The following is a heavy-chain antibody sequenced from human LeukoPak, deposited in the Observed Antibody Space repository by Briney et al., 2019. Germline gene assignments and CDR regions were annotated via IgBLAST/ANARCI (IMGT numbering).Heavy chain of an antibody. CDR1: GGTFSSYA. CDR2: IIPIFGTA. CDR3: ARARPFYDSSGYYYPDAFDI. D-gene: IGHD3-22*01. Sequence: SVKVSCKASGGTFSSYAISWVRQAPGQGLEWMGGIIPIFGTANYAQKFQGRVTITTDESTSTAYMELSSLRSEGTAVYYCARARPFYDSSGYYYPDAFDIWGQGTMVTVSS. J-gene: IGHJ3*02. V-gene: IGHV1-69*05.